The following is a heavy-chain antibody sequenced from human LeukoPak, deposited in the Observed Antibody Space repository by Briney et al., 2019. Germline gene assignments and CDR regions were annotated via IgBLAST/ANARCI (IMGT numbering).Heavy chain of an antibody. J-gene: IGHJ3*02. CDR2: IKQDGSEK. Sequence: PGGSLRLSCAASGFTFSSYWMGWVRQAPGKGLEWVANIKQDGSEKYYVDSVKGRFTISRDNAKNSLYLQMNSLRAEDTAVYYCARDRRFVNWDSSGEKAFDIWGQGTMVTVSS. CDR3: ARDRRFVNWDSSGEKAFDI. CDR1: GFTFSSYW. V-gene: IGHV3-7*01. D-gene: IGHD3-22*01.